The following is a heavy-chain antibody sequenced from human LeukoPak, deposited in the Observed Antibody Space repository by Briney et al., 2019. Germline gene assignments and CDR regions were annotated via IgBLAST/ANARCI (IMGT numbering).Heavy chain of an antibody. CDR3: ARDRYSYGDFDY. D-gene: IGHD5-18*01. Sequence: GGSLRLSCAASGFTFSSYNMNWVRQAPGKGLEWVSSISSSSSYIYYADSVKGRFTISRDNAKNSLYLQMNSLRAEDTAVYYCARDRYSYGDFDYWGQGTLVTVSS. J-gene: IGHJ4*02. V-gene: IGHV3-21*01. CDR2: ISSSSSYI. CDR1: GFTFSSYN.